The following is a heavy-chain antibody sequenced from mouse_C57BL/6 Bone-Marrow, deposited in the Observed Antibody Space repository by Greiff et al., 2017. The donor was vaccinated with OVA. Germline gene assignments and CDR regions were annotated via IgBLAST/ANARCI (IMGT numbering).Heavy chain of an antibody. D-gene: IGHD2-1*01. CDR1: GYTFTDYY. Sequence: VQLQQSGAELVRPGASVKLSCKASGYTFTDYYINWVKQRPGQGLEWIARIYPGSGNTYYNEKFKGKATLTAEKSSSTAYMQLSSLTSEDSAVYVCAREVYYGNLWFAYWGQGTLVTVSA. V-gene: IGHV1-76*01. J-gene: IGHJ3*01. CDR2: IYPGSGNT. CDR3: AREVYYGNLWFAY.